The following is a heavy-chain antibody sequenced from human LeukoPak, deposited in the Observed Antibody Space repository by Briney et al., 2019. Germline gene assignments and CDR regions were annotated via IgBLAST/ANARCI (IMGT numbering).Heavy chain of an antibody. CDR2: IRSKANSYAT. CDR1: GFTFSGSA. V-gene: IGHV3-73*01. Sequence: GGSLRLSCAASGFTFSGSAMHWVRQASGKGLEWVVRIRSKANSYATAYAASVKGRFTISRDDSKNTAYLQMNSLKTEDTAVYYCTRPAYCSGGSCYENWGQGTLVTVSS. J-gene: IGHJ4*02. CDR3: TRPAYCSGGSCYEN. D-gene: IGHD2-15*01.